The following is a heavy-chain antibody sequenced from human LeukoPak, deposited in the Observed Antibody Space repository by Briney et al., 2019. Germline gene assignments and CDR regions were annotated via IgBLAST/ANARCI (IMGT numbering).Heavy chain of an antibody. D-gene: IGHD1-1*01. J-gene: IGHJ4*02. CDR3: ASWRTGFSFDY. Sequence: SETLSLTCTVSGGSISSYYWSWIRQPPGKGLEWIGYIYYSGSTNYNPSLKSRVTISVDTSKNQCSLKLSSVTAADTAVYYCASWRTGFSFDYWGQGTLVTVSS. V-gene: IGHV4-59*08. CDR1: GGSISSYY. CDR2: IYYSGST.